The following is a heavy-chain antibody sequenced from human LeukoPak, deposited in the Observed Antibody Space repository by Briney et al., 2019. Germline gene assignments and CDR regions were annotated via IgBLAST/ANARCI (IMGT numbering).Heavy chain of an antibody. CDR3: ARDTGYYDDSSYDC. CDR1: GGSISSSSYY. CDR2: IYYSGST. D-gene: IGHD3-22*01. Sequence: SETLSLICTVSGGSISSSSYYWGWIRQPPGKGLEWIGSIYYSGSTYYNPSLKSRVTISVDTSKNQFSLKLSSVTAADTAVYYWARDTGYYDDSSYDCWGQGTLVTVSS. J-gene: IGHJ4*02. V-gene: IGHV4-39*07.